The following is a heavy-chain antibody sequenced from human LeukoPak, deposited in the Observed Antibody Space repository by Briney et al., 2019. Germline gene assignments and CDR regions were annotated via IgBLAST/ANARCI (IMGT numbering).Heavy chain of an antibody. CDR2: ISSSGSTI. CDR1: GFTFSDYY. D-gene: IGHD5-24*01. Sequence: PGGSLRLSCAASGFTFSDYYMSWIRQAPGKGLEGGSYISSSGSTIYYADSVKGRVTISRDNAKNSLYLQMNSLRAEDTAVYYSARSFRWLQFGYAFDIWGQGTMVTVSS. V-gene: IGHV3-11*04. CDR3: ARSFRWLQFGYAFDI. J-gene: IGHJ3*02.